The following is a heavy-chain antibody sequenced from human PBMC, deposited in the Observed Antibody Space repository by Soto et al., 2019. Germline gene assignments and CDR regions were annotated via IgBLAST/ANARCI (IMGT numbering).Heavy chain of an antibody. J-gene: IGHJ4*02. CDR3: ARGGGNPASTNDY. V-gene: IGHV4-34*01. D-gene: IGHD3-16*01. CDR1: GGSFSYFY. CDR2: INHSGST. Sequence: PSETLSLTCAVHGGSFSYFYWSWIRQPPGKGLEWIGEINHSGSTNFNPSLKSRVTISMDTSRTQFSLELSSVTAADTAVYYCARGGGNPASTNDYWSQGTLFTVSS.